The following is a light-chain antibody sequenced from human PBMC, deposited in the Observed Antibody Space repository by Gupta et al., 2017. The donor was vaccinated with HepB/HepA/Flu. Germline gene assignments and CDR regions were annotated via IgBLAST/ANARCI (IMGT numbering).Light chain of an antibody. J-gene: IGLJ2*01. CDR1: NIASKS. CDR2: DDS. CDR3: QVWDSNNDQVV. Sequence: SYVLTQPPSVSLAPGKPARITCGGNNIASKSVHWYQQKPGQAPVVVVYDDSDRPSGIPERFSGSNSGNTATLTISRVEAGDEADYYCQVWDSNNDQVVFGKGTKLTVL. V-gene: IGLV3-21*03.